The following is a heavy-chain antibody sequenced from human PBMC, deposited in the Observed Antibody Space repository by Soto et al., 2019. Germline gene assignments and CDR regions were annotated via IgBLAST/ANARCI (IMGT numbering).Heavy chain of an antibody. D-gene: IGHD2-15*01. CDR3: VRSCLSKRCCSGGSCYTGAFDI. V-gene: IGHV3-33*01. Sequence: PGGSLRLSCTASGFTFSSYGMHWVRQAPGKGLEWVAVIWYDGSNKYYADSVKGRFTISRDNSKNTLYLQMNSLRAEDTAVYYCVRSCLSKRCCSGGSCYTGAFDIWGQGTMVTVSS. CDR2: IWYDGSNK. CDR1: GFTFSSYG. J-gene: IGHJ3*02.